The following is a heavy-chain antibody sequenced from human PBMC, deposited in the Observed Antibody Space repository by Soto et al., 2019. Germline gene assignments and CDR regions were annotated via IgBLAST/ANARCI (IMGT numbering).Heavy chain of an antibody. CDR2: IYPGDSDT. D-gene: IGHD3-3*01. CDR1: GYSFTGYC. J-gene: IGHJ6*02. Sequence: DFLKISRKGAGYSFTGYCIGLVRKMPGKGLEWMGIIYPGDSDTRYSPSFQGQVTISADKSISTAYLQWSSLKASDTAMYYCARQIFGVVKNGMDVWGQGTTVTVSS. V-gene: IGHV5-51*01. CDR3: ARQIFGVVKNGMDV.